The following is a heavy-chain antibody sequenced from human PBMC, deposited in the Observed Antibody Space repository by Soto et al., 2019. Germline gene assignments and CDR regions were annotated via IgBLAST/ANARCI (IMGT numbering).Heavy chain of an antibody. CDR3: AKDLGVMGSAWYHLYD. CDR2: INPGGAVT. J-gene: IGHJ4*02. Sequence: PGGSLRLSCVASGFIFGSYTMSWVRQAPGKGLEWVSAINPGGAVTYYADSVKGRFTISRDNSKTTVYLQMDSLRAEDTALYYCAKDLGVMGSAWYHLYDWGQGTVVTVSS. CDR1: GFIFGSYT. V-gene: IGHV3-23*01. D-gene: IGHD6-19*01.